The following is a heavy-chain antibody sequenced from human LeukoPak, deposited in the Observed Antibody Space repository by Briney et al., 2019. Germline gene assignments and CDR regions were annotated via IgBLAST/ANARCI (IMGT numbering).Heavy chain of an antibody. CDR1: GFTFSSYS. D-gene: IGHD5-18*01. V-gene: IGHV3-48*01. J-gene: IGHJ4*02. CDR3: ARDKEIYSYGWVDY. Sequence: PGGSLRLSCAASGFTFSSYSMNWVRQAPGKGLEWVSYISSSSSTIYYADSVKGRFTISRDNAKNSLYLQMNSLRAEDTAVYYCARDKEIYSYGWVDYWGQGTLVTVSS. CDR2: ISSSSSTI.